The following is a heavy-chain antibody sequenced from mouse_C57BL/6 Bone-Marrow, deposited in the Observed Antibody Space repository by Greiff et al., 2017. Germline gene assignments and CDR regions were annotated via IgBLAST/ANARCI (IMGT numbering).Heavy chain of an antibody. D-gene: IGHD2-4*01. CDR3: AREDYDEGDAMDY. V-gene: IGHV1-69*01. CDR2: IDPSDSYT. CDR1: GYTFTSYW. Sequence: VQLQQSGAELVMPGASVKLSCKASGYTFTSYWMHWVKQRPGQGLEWIGEIDPSDSYTNYNQKFKGKSTLTVDKSSSTAYMQLSSLTSEDSAVYYCAREDYDEGDAMDYWGQGTSVTVSS. J-gene: IGHJ4*01.